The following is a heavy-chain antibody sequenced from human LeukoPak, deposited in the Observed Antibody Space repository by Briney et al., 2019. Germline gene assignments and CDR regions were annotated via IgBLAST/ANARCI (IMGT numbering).Heavy chain of an antibody. CDR2: IYYSGST. D-gene: IGHD2-2*02. J-gene: IGHJ5*02. Sequence: SETLSLTCTVSGGSISSYYWSWIRQPPGKGLEWIGYIYYSGSTNYNPSLKSRVTISVDTSKNQFSLKLSSVTAADTAVYYCARPHGGGYCSSTSCYTGDGFDPWAREPWSPSPQ. V-gene: IGHV4-59*08. CDR1: GGSISSYY. CDR3: ARPHGGGYCSSTSCYTGDGFDP.